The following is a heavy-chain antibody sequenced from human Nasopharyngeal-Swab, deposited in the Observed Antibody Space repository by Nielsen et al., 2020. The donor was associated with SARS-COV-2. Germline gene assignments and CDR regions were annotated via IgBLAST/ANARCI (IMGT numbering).Heavy chain of an antibody. Sequence: GESLKISCAASGFTFSSYAMSWVRQAPGKGLEWVSAISGSGRSTYYADSVKGRFTISRDNSKNTLYLQMNSLRAEDTAVYYCAKVSWEWELLRWYFDYWGQGTLVTVSS. CDR3: AKVSWEWELLRWYFDY. CDR2: ISGSGRST. J-gene: IGHJ4*02. CDR1: GFTFSSYA. D-gene: IGHD1-26*01. V-gene: IGHV3-23*01.